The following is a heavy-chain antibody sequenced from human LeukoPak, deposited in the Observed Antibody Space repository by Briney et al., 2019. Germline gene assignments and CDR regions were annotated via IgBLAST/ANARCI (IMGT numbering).Heavy chain of an antibody. CDR1: GGSISSGDYY. V-gene: IGHV4-61*02. CDR2: IYSSGTT. D-gene: IGHD6-13*01. Sequence: SETLSLTCTVPGGSISSGDYYWSWLRQPAGKGLEWIGRIYSSGTTNYNPSLKSRVTMSIDTTQFSLKLSSVTAADTAVYFCACGVAAAGWLYFDYWGQGSLVTVSS. J-gene: IGHJ4*02. CDR3: ACGVAAAGWLYFDY.